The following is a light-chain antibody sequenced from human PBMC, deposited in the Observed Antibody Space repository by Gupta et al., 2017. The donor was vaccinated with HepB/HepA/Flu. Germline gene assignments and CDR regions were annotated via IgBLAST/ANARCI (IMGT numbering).Light chain of an antibody. CDR3: QQSFSTPIT. V-gene: IGKV1-39*01. CDR1: QSISIY. CDR2: NKS. Sequence: DIQITQSPSSLYASVGDRVTITCRASQSISIYLHWYQQKPGKAPNLLIYNKSNLQSGVPSRFSGSGSGTDFTLTISNLQPEDFATYYCQQSFSTPITFGQGTRLDIK. J-gene: IGKJ5*01.